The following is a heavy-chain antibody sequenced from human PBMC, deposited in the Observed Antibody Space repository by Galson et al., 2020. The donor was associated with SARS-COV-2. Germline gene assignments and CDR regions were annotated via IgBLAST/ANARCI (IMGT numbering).Heavy chain of an antibody. D-gene: IGHD6-19*01. CDR3: AKGSIAVAGTGGGY. CDR2: ISYDGSNK. J-gene: IGHJ4*02. CDR1: GFTFSSYG. V-gene: IGHV3-30*18. Sequence: QLGESLKISCAASGFTFSSYGMHWVRQAPGKGLEWVAVISYDGSNKYYADSVKGRFTISRDNSKNTLYLQMNSLRAEDTAVYYCAKGSIAVAGTGGGYWGQGTLVTVSS.